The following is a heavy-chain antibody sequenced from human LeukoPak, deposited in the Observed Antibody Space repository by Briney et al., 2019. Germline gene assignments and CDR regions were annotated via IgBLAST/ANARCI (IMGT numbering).Heavy chain of an antibody. CDR3: ARVSSYYDFWSGYRHFDY. Sequence: PSETLSLTCTVSGGSISSYYWSWIRQPPGKGLEWIGYIYYSGSTNYNPSLKSRVTISVDTSKNQFSLKLSSVTAADTAVYYCARVSSYYDFWSGYRHFDYWGQGTLVTVSS. D-gene: IGHD3-3*01. CDR2: IYYSGST. V-gene: IGHV4-59*01. J-gene: IGHJ4*02. CDR1: GGSISSYY.